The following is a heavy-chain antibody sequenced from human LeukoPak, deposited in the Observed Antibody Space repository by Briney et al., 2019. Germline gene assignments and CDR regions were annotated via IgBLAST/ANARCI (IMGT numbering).Heavy chain of an antibody. J-gene: IGHJ4*02. CDR1: GGSISSGSYY. Sequence: PSETLSLTCTVSGGSISSGSYYWSWIRQPDGKELEWIGRMYTSGSTNYNPSLKSRVTISVDTPKNQLSLKLTSVTAADTAVYYCARAPVEMASRFDYWGQGTLVTVSS. D-gene: IGHD5-24*01. CDR2: MYTSGST. CDR3: ARAPVEMASRFDY. V-gene: IGHV4-61*02.